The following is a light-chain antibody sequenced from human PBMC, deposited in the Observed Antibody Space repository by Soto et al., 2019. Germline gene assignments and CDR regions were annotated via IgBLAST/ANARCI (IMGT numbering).Light chain of an antibody. CDR2: KAS. V-gene: IGKV1-5*03. CDR3: QQYNSYSPT. Sequence: DIQMTQSPSTLSASVGDRVTITCRASQSISVWLAWYQQKAGKAPNLLIYKASRLESGVPSRFSGSGSETEFTLTISGLQPGDSATYYCQQYNSYSPTVGQGTR. CDR1: QSISVW. J-gene: IGKJ1*01.